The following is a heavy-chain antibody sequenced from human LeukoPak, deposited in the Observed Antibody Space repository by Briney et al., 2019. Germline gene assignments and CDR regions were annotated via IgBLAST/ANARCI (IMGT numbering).Heavy chain of an antibody. D-gene: IGHD3-10*01. Sequence: SVKVSCKASGYTFTSYYMHWVRQAPGQGLEWRGGIIPIFGTANYAQKFQGRVTITADESTSTAYMELSSLRSEDTAVYYCARSYYYYGSGTLKYYYMDVWGKGTTVTISS. CDR1: GYTFTSYY. J-gene: IGHJ6*03. CDR2: IIPIFGTA. V-gene: IGHV1-69*13. CDR3: ARSYYYYGSGTLKYYYMDV.